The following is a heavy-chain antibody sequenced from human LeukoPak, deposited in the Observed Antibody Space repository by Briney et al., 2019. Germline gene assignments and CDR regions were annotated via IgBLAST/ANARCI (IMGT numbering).Heavy chain of an antibody. CDR1: GFTFSDYY. D-gene: IGHD6-13*01. V-gene: IGHV3-11*04. CDR3: AKDIRRYSSSSPTPLWFDP. J-gene: IGHJ5*02. CDR2: ISSSGSTI. Sequence: GGSLRLSCAASGFTFSDYYMSWIRQAPGKGLEWVTNISSSGSTIYYADSVKGRFTISRDNAKNSLYLQMNSLRAEDTAVYYCAKDIRRYSSSSPTPLWFDPWGQGTLVTVSS.